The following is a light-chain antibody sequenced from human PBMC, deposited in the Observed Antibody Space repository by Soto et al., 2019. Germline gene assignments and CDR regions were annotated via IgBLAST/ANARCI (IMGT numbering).Light chain of an antibody. Sequence: QSVLTQPLSVSGSPGQSVTISCTGTSSDVGGYNYVSWYQQYPGTAPKLMIYDVSMRPSGVPDRFSGSKSGNTASLTISGLQAEDEADYYCCSYAGSYTFYVFGTGTKVTVL. V-gene: IGLV2-11*01. J-gene: IGLJ1*01. CDR1: SSDVGGYNY. CDR3: CSYAGSYTFYV. CDR2: DVS.